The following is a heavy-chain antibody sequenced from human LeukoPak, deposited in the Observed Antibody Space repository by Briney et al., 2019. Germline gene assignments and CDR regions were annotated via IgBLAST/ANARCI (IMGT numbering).Heavy chain of an antibody. J-gene: IGHJ4*02. CDR3: ARDYYCSARNFDY. V-gene: IGHV1-18*01. CDR2: ISGYSGNT. Sequence: ASVKVSSKASGSIFISYGISWERQAPGQGLEWMGWISGYSGNTNYAQTLQGRVTMATDTSTSTAYMELRSLRSDDTAVYYCARDYYCSARNFDYWGQGTLVTVSS. CDR1: GSIFISYG. D-gene: IGHD3-10*01.